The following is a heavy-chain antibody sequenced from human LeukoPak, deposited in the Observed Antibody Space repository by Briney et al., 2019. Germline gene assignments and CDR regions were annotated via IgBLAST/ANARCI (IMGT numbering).Heavy chain of an antibody. CDR2: LSGSGGTT. Sequence: PGGSLRLSCAASGFTFSSYGMHWVRQAPGKGLEWVLALSGSGGTTYADSVKGRFTISRDNSKNTLYLQMNSLRAEDTAVYYCAKVTGYWYFDLWGRGTLVTVSS. J-gene: IGHJ2*01. CDR1: GFTFSSYG. CDR3: AKVTGYWYFDL. V-gene: IGHV3-23*01. D-gene: IGHD3-9*01.